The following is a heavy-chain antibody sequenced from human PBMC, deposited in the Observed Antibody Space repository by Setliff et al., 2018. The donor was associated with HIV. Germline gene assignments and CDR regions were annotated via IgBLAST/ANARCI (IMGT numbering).Heavy chain of an antibody. CDR2: VNHIRVP. D-gene: IGHD1-7*01. V-gene: IGHV4-34*01. Sequence: PSETLSLTCAVSGGSVSDYFRNWIRQSPGKGLEWIGNVNHIRVPIYNPSLAGRAIISIDSSKRQFSLTLRSVTPAGTAVYYCARGINLNFWGAGTTVTVSS. J-gene: IGHJ6*04. CDR3: ARGINLNF. CDR1: GGSVSDYF.